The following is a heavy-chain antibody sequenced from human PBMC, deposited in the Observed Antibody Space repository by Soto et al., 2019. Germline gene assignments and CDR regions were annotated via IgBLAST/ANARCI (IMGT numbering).Heavy chain of an antibody. Sequence: PGGSLRLSCAASGFTFSSYGMHWVRQAPGKGLEWVAVISYDGSNKYYADSVKGRFTISRDNSKNTLYLQMNSLRAEDTAVYYCAKSLDRYGDYGYYFDYWGQGTLVTVSS. J-gene: IGHJ4*02. CDR2: ISYDGSNK. D-gene: IGHD4-17*01. CDR1: GFTFSSYG. V-gene: IGHV3-30*18. CDR3: AKSLDRYGDYGYYFDY.